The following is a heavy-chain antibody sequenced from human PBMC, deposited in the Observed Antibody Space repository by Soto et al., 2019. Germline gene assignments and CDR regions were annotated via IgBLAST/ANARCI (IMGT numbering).Heavy chain of an antibody. D-gene: IGHD2-8*01. J-gene: IGHJ4*02. CDR1: GRSFSGYY. Sequence: SETLSLTCAVYGRSFSGYYWSWIRQPPGKGLEWIGEINHSGSTNYNPSLKSRVTISVDTSKNQFSLKLSSVTAADTVVYYCARAGSTKTLDYWGQGTLVTVSS. CDR3: ARAGSTKTLDY. CDR2: INHSGST. V-gene: IGHV4-34*01.